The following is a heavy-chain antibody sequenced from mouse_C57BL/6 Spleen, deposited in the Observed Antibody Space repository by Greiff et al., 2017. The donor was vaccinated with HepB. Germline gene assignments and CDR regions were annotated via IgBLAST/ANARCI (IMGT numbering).Heavy chain of an antibody. J-gene: IGHJ1*03. CDR3: TRGVLYYGSSYGYFDV. V-gene: IGHV5-9-1*02. Sequence: EVHLVESGEGLVKPGGSLKLSCAASGFTFSSYAMSWVRQTPEKRLEWVAYISSGGDYIYYADTVKGRFTISRDNARNTLYLQMSSLKSEDTAMYYCTRGVLYYGSSYGYFDVWGTGTTVTVSS. CDR1: GFTFSSYA. CDR2: ISSGGDYI. D-gene: IGHD1-1*01.